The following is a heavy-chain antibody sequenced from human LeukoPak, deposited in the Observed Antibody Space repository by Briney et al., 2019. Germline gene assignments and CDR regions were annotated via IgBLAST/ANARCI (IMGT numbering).Heavy chain of an antibody. J-gene: IGHJ4*02. D-gene: IGHD3-10*01. CDR1: GFTFSSYW. CDR3: ARDYGSGSYSYKDY. CDR2: IKQDGSEK. Sequence: PGGSLRLSCAASGFTFSSYWMSWIRQAPGKGLEWVANIKQDGSEKYYVDSVKGRFTISRDNAKNSLYLQMNSLRAEDTAVYYCARDYGSGSYSYKDYWGQGTLVTVSS. V-gene: IGHV3-7*01.